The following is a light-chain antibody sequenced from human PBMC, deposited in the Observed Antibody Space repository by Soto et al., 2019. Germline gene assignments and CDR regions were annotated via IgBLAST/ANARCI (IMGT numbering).Light chain of an antibody. V-gene: IGLV1-40*01. J-gene: IGLJ2*01. Sequence: QSVLTQPPSVSGAPGQRVTIPCTGSSSNIGSYYDVHWYQQLPGTVPKLLIYGDNNRPSGVPDRFSGSTSGNSASLAITWLQAEDEADYYCQSYDSSLSHVVFGGGTKLTVL. CDR3: QSYDSSLSHVV. CDR2: GDN. CDR1: SSNIGSYYD.